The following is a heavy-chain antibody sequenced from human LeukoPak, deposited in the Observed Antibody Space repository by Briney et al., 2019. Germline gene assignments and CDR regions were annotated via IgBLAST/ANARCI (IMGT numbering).Heavy chain of an antibody. CDR2: IIPIFGTA. CDR1: GYTTTGYY. CDR3: ARVVVRGVTMPIYYYYYGMDV. Sequence: ASVKVSCKASGYTTTGYYIHWVRQAPGQGLEWMGGIIPIFGTANYAQKFQGRVTITADESTSTAYMELSSLRSEDTAVYYCARVVVRGVTMPIYYYYYGMDVWGQGTTVTVSS. V-gene: IGHV1-69*13. J-gene: IGHJ6*02. D-gene: IGHD3-10*01.